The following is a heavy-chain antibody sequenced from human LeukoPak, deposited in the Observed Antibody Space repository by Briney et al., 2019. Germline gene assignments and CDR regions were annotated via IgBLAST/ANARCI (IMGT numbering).Heavy chain of an antibody. D-gene: IGHD5-18*01. Sequence: GGSLRLSCAASGFTFSSYGMHWVRQAPGKGLEWVAAIWYDGSNKYYADSVKGRFTISRDNSKNTLYLQMNSLRAEDTAVYYCARDQYSYGRQGYYYYGMDVWGQGTTVTVSS. CDR3: ARDQYSYGRQGYYYYGMDV. J-gene: IGHJ6*02. V-gene: IGHV3-33*01. CDR2: IWYDGSNK. CDR1: GFTFSSYG.